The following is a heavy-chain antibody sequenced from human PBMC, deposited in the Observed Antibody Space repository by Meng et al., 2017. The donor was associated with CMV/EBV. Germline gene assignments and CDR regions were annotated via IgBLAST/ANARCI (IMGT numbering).Heavy chain of an antibody. V-gene: IGHV4-34*01. D-gene: IGHD3-3*01. J-gene: IGHJ4*02. Sequence: HVALQQWVAGLFKPSETPSLPVAFYGGSCSGYNWSWIRKPPGKGLEWIGEINHSGSTNYNPSLKSRVTISVDTSKNQFSLNLSSVTAADTAVYYCARGRTGEHDFWSGYWANYWGQGTLVTVSS. CDR3: ARGRTGEHDFWSGYWANY. CDR1: GGSCSGYN. CDR2: INHSGST.